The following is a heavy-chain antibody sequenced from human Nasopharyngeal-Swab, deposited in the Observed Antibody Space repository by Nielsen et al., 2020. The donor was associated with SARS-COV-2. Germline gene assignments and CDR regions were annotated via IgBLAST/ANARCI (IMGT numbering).Heavy chain of an antibody. CDR3: AKDPFGYDSSGFASY. CDR2: IKQDGSER. J-gene: IGHJ4*02. CDR1: GFIFTNFW. V-gene: IGHV3-7*03. D-gene: IGHD3-22*01. Sequence: GGSLRLSCAASGFIFTNFWMTWVRQAPGKGLEWVANIKQDGSERYYVDSVKGRFTISRDNAKNSLYLQMNSLRAEDTALYYCAKDPFGYDSSGFASYWGQGTLVTVSS.